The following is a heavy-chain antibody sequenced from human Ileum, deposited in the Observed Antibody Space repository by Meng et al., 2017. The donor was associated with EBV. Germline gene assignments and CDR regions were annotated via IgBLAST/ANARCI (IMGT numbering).Heavy chain of an antibody. CDR3: ARRTVVPSAVGMDV. V-gene: IGHV4-4*02. CDR1: GGSLTSNKW. J-gene: IGHJ6*02. D-gene: IGHD2-2*01. CDR2: TYHSGTT. Sequence: QVQLQESGPGLVKSSGTLSLTCAVSGGSLTSNKWWSWVRQSPGKGLEWIGETYHSGTTNYKPSLKSRVTISVDKSKNQFYLKVTSVTAADTAVYYCARRTVVPSAVGMDVWGQGTTVTVSS.